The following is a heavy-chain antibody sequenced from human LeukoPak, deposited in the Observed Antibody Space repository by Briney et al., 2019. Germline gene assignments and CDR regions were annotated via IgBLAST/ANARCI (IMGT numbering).Heavy chain of an antibody. CDR3: ARDPPGVAVAGTGDY. Sequence: ASVKVSCKASGYTFTSYYMHWVRQAPGQGLEWMGIINPSGGSTSYAQKFQGRVTMTRDTSISTAYMELSRLRSDDTAVYYCARDPPGVAVAGTGDYWGQGTLVTVSS. CDR2: INPSGGST. J-gene: IGHJ4*02. D-gene: IGHD6-19*01. CDR1: GYTFTSYY. V-gene: IGHV1-46*01.